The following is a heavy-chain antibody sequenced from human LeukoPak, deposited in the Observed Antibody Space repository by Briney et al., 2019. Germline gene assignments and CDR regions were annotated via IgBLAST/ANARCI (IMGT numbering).Heavy chain of an antibody. CDR3: ARFSTYYDSLHYFDY. D-gene: IGHD3-22*01. Sequence: SQTLSLTCTVSGGSISSGGYYWSWIRQHPGKGLEWIGYIYYSGSTYYNPSLKSRVTISVDTSKNQFSLKLSSVTAADTAVYYCARFSTYYDSLHYFDYWGQGTLVTVSS. V-gene: IGHV4-31*03. J-gene: IGHJ4*02. CDR2: IYYSGST. CDR1: GGSISSGGYY.